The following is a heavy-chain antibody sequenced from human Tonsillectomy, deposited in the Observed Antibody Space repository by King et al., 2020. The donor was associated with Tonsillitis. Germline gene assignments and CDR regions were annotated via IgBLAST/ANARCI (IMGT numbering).Heavy chain of an antibody. J-gene: IGHJ2*01. Sequence: QLVQSGAEVKKPGESLMISCQASGYSFTSYWIGWVRQMPGKGLEWMGSIYPDDSYTTYSPSFQGQVTFSADKSVSTAYLQWSSLKASDTAIYYCARPISSSWYFDLWGRGTPVTVSS. CDR1: GYSFTSYW. CDR3: ARPISSSWYFDL. V-gene: IGHV5-51*01. D-gene: IGHD6-13*01. CDR2: IYPDDSYT.